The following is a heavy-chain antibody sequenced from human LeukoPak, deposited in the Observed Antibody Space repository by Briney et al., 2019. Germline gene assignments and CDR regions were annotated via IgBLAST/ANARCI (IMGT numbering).Heavy chain of an antibody. V-gene: IGHV3-73*01. D-gene: IGHD3-10*01. CDR1: GFTFSGSA. CDR3: TSRGNGIYYMDV. J-gene: IGHJ6*03. CDR2: IRSKANSYAT. Sequence: GGSLRLSCAASGFTFSGSAMHWVRQASGKGLEWVGRIRSKANSYATAYAASVKGRFTISRDDSKNTGYLRMNSLKTEDTAVYYCTSRGNGIYYMDVWGKGTTVTVSS.